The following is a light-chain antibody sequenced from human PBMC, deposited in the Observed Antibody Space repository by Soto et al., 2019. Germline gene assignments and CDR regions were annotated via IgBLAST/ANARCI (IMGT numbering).Light chain of an antibody. V-gene: IGKV3-15*01. CDR3: QHYVHWPLT. CDR1: QGIGDT. J-gene: IGKJ4*01. CDR2: DTS. Sequence: ESVMTQSPATLYVSPGEGATLSCMASQGIGDTLACYQQKPGQTPRLLIYDTSIRATGVPARFSGSRSGAEFTLTISSLQSEDFPVYYCQHYVHWPLTFGGGTKVESK.